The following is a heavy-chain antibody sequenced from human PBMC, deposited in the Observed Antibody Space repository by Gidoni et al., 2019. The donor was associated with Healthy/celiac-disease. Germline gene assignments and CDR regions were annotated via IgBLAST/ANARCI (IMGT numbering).Heavy chain of an antibody. V-gene: IGHV3-23*01. CDR2: ISGSGGST. Sequence: EVQLLESGGGLVQPGGSLRLSCAASGFSFSSYAMGWVRQAPGKGLEWVSAISGSGGSTYYADSVKGRFTISRDNTKNTLYLQMNSLRAEDTAVYYCAKGGDRTPTLDYWGQGTLVTVSS. CDR3: AKGGDRTPTLDY. J-gene: IGHJ4*02. CDR1: GFSFSSYA. D-gene: IGHD3-10*01.